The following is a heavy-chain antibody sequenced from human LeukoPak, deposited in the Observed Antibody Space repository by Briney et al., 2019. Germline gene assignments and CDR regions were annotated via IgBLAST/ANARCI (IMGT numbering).Heavy chain of an antibody. CDR2: IYYSGST. D-gene: IGHD3-22*01. V-gene: IGHV4-31*03. J-gene: IGHJ3*02. Sequence: SETLSLTCTVSGGSISSTTYYWGWIRQHPGKGLEWIGYIYYSGSTYYNPSLKSRVTISVDTSKNQFSLKLSSVTAADTAVYHCARDRGNYYDSSGYYSLDAFDIWGQGTMVTVSS. CDR1: GGSISSTTYY. CDR3: ARDRGNYYDSSGYYSLDAFDI.